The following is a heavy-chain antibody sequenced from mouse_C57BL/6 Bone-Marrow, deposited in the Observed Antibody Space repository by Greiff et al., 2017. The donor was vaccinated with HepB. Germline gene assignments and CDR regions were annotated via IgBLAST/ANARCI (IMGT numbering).Heavy chain of an antibody. V-gene: IGHV1-5*01. D-gene: IGHD1-1*01. CDR1: GYTFTSYW. J-gene: IGHJ1*03. Sequence: VQLKQSGTVLARPGASVKMSCKTSGYTFTSYWMHWVKQRPGQGLEWIGAIYPGNSDTSYNQKFKGKAKLTAVTSASTAYMELSSLTNEDSAVYYCRRYYGSSWYFDVWGTGTTVTVSS. CDR2: IYPGNSDT. CDR3: RRYYGSSWYFDV.